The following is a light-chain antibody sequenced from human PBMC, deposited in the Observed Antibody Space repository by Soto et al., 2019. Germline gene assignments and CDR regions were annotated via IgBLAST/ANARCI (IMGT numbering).Light chain of an antibody. CDR2: SAS. CDR1: QTIGTF. CDR3: QQRNDWPLT. V-gene: IGKV1-39*01. J-gene: IGKJ4*01. Sequence: DIQVTQSPSSLSASVGDSVTITCRTSQTIGTFLNWYHQKPGKVPKLLISSASSLHTGVPSRFSASGSGTDFTLTISSLQPEDFAVYYCQQRNDWPLTFGGGTKVEIK.